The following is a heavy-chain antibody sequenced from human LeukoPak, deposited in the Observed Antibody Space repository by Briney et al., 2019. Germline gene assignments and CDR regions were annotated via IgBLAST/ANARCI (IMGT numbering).Heavy chain of an antibody. Sequence: ASVKVSCKASGYIFTGYGISWVRQAPGQALEWMGWINPNSGGTYYAQKFQGRVTMTRDTSISTAYMELSRLRSDDTAVFYCARVAHNYDLLTGYYPYLDYFDFWGQGTLVTVSS. CDR1: GYIFTGYG. V-gene: IGHV1-2*02. CDR2: INPNSGGT. J-gene: IGHJ4*02. CDR3: ARVAHNYDLLTGYYPYLDYFDF. D-gene: IGHD3-9*01.